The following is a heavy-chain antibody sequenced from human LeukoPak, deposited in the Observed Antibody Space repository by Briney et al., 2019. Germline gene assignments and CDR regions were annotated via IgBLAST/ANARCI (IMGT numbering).Heavy chain of an antibody. CDR2: INRSGST. CDR1: GGSLSYYN. J-gene: IGHJ4*02. CDR3: ARGGFYCGDDCYVDY. D-gene: IGHD2-21*02. V-gene: IGHV4-34*01. Sequence: PSETLSLTCAVYGGSLSYYNWSWIRQPPEKGLEWIGEINRSGSTNYNPSLKSRVSISVDTSKNQFSLKLSSVTAADTAVYYCARGGFYCGDDCYVDYWGQGTLVTVSS.